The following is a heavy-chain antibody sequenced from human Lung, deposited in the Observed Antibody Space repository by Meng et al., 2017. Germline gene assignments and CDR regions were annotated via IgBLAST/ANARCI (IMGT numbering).Heavy chain of an antibody. CDR1: GFYFSNAW. D-gene: IGHD3-9*01. V-gene: IGHV3-15*01. CDR2: IKSNTDGGTA. CDR3: SWDDRAVSDY. J-gene: IGHJ4*02. Sequence: DVEVGGFGGGRVKPGGSMRLSCAASGFYFSNAWMSWVRQAPGKGLEWVGRIKSNTDGGTAEYAAPVTGRFTISRDDSKSTLYLQLSGLTTDDTGVYYCSWDDRAVSDYWGQGTLVTVSS.